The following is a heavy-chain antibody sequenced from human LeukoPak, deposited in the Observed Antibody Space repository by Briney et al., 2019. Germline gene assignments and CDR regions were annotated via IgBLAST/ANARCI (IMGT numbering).Heavy chain of an antibody. Sequence: GGSLRLSCAASGFTSDEHDMYWVRQVPGKGLEWVCLISKDGGNKHYADSVKGRFSISRDNNRNSLSLQMNSLRSEDTALYFCATRSGAPNNFDYWGQGALVTVSS. CDR2: ISKDGGNK. D-gene: IGHD1-1*01. J-gene: IGHJ4*02. CDR1: GFTSDEHD. CDR3: ATRSGAPNNFDY. V-gene: IGHV3-43*02.